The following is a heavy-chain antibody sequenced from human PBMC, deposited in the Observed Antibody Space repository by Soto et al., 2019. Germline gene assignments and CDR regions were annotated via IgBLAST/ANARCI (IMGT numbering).Heavy chain of an antibody. Sequence: QVQLVQSGAEVKKPGASVKVSCKASGYTFNRYYMHWVRQAPGQGLEWMGMINPSGTITSYAQKFQGRVTMTRDTSTSTLFMELRSLRSDDTAMYYCTRGSFLEWSCMDVWGQGTTVTVSS. CDR2: INPSGTIT. V-gene: IGHV1-46*02. CDR3: TRGSFLEWSCMDV. J-gene: IGHJ6*02. D-gene: IGHD3-3*01. CDR1: GYTFNRYY.